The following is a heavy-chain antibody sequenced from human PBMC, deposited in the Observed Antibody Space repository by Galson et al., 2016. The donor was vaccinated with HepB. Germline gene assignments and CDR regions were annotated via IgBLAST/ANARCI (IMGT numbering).Heavy chain of an antibody. D-gene: IGHD2-15*01. CDR1: GYIFNNFW. Sequence: QSGAEVKKPGESLKISCKGSGYIFNNFWVAWVRQMPGKGLEWMGIIYPGDSHSRYSPSLQGQVTISADKSINTAYLQWSSLTAADTAVYYCARTLSGGTDYYYAMDVWGRGTTVTVSS. CDR2: IYPGDSHS. CDR3: ARTLSGGTDYYYAMDV. V-gene: IGHV5-51*01. J-gene: IGHJ6*02.